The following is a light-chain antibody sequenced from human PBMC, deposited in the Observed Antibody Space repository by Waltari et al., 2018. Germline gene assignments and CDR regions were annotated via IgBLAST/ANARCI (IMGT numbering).Light chain of an antibody. CDR2: SNN. CDR3: AAWDDSLKGYV. Sequence: QSVLTQPPSTSGTPGQRVSLSCSGSSSTVGSNFVNWYQQLPGTAPKLLIYSNNQRPSGVPDRFSGSKSGTSASLAISGLQSEDEADYYCAAWDDSLKGYVFGTGTKVTVL. V-gene: IGLV1-44*01. CDR1: SSTVGSNF. J-gene: IGLJ1*01.